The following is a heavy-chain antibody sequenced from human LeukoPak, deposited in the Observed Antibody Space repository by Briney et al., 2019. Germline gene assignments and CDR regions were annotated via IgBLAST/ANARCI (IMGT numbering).Heavy chain of an antibody. J-gene: IGHJ6*04. V-gene: IGHV3-30*04. CDR1: GFIFSNYA. CDR2: ISYDGSNK. Sequence: PGGSLRLSCAASGFIFSNYAMSWVRQAPGKGLEWVAVISYDGSNKYYADSVKGRFTISRDNSKNSLYLQMNSLRAEDTAVYYCAELGITMIGGVWGKGTTVTISS. D-gene: IGHD3-10*02. CDR3: AELGITMIGGV.